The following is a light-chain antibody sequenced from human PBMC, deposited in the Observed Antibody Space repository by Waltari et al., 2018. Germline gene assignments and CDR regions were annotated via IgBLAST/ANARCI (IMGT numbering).Light chain of an antibody. Sequence: DIVMTQSPDYLAVSMGERVTINCTSSQSVFYSPINRNYLAWYQQKPGHPPKLLFYWASTRQSGVPDRFSGSGSETDFTLTISSLQAEDVAVYYCQQYYSHPRSFGQGTKLEIK. J-gene: IGKJ2*04. CDR1: QSVFYSPINRNY. CDR2: WAS. CDR3: QQYYSHPRS. V-gene: IGKV4-1*01.